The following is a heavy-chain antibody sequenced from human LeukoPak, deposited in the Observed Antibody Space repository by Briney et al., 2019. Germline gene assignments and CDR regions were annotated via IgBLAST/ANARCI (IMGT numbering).Heavy chain of an antibody. Sequence: ASVKVSCKASGYTFTSYDVQWVRQATGQGLEWMGWMNPNSGNTGYAQRFQGRVTMTRDTSISTAYMELSSLRSEDTAVYYCARKSKVTAGTHYFDYWGQGTLVTVSS. D-gene: IGHD2-21*02. CDR1: GYTFTSYD. CDR3: ARKSKVTAGTHYFDY. J-gene: IGHJ4*02. V-gene: IGHV1-8*01. CDR2: MNPNSGNT.